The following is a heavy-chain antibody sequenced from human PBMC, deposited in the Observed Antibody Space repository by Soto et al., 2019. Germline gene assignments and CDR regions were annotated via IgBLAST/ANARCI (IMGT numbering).Heavy chain of an antibody. CDR3: ARHPPTSPFDY. J-gene: IGHJ4*02. CDR1: GGSISSYC. V-gene: IGHV4-59*08. D-gene: IGHD4-4*01. CDR2: IYYTRST. Sequence: PSETLYLTCTVSGGSISSYCWGWIRQPPGKELKWNGYIYYTRSTNYNPSLKSRVTISVDTSKNQFSLKLSSVTAADTAVYYCARHPPTSPFDYWGQGTLVTVSS.